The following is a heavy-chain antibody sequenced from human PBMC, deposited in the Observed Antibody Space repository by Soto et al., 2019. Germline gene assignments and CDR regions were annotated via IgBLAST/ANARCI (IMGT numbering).Heavy chain of an antibody. CDR3: AKEQLAMTVVVADYFDS. V-gene: IGHV3-30*18. J-gene: IGHJ4*02. D-gene: IGHD3-22*01. CDR2: ISYDGGSK. Sequence: VQLVESGGGVVQPGKSLRLSCAASGFTFSTYGIHWVRQAPGKGLEWVALISYDGGSKYYGDSVNGRFIISRDNSHNTVSLQMNSLRADDTAVYFCAKEQLAMTVVVADYFDSWGQGTLVTVSS. CDR1: GFTFSTYG.